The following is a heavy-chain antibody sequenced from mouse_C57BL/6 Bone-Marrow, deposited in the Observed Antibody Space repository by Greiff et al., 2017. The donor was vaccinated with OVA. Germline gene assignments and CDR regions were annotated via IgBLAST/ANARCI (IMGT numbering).Heavy chain of an antibody. J-gene: IGHJ4*01. D-gene: IGHD2-5*01. CDR3: TIGYSNYYAMDY. Sequence: QVQLLQSGAELVRPGASVTLSCKASGYTFTDYEMHWVKQTPVHGLEWIGAIDPETGGTAYNQKFKGQAILTADKSSSTAYMVHRCLTSEDSAVYYCTIGYSNYYAMDYWGQGTSVTVSS. CDR1: GYTFTDYE. CDR2: IDPETGGT. V-gene: IGHV1-15*01.